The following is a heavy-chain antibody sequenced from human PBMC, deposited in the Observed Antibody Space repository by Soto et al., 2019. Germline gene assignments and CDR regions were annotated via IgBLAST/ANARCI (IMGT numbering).Heavy chain of an antibody. CDR2: FDPEDGET. D-gene: IGHD3-10*01. V-gene: IGHV1-24*01. CDR3: ASIMVRGVIGLYAFDI. CDR1: EYTLTELS. Sequence: ASLKVSCKVSEYTLTELSMHWVRQAPGKGLEWMGGFDPEDGETIYAQKFQGRVTMTEDTSTDTAYMELSSLRSEDTAVYYCASIMVRGVIGLYAFDIWGQGTMVTVSS. J-gene: IGHJ3*02.